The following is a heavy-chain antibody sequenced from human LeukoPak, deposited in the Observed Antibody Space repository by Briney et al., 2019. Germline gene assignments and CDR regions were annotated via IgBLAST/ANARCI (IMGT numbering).Heavy chain of an antibody. CDR1: GGSISSYY. J-gene: IGHJ4*02. Sequence: SETLSLTCTVSGGSISSYYWSWIRQPPGKGLEWIGYVFYSGSTNYNPSLKSRVTISVDTSKNQISLKLTSVTAADTAVYYCARHPSAVAGKTFDCWGQGTLVTVSS. CDR2: VFYSGST. V-gene: IGHV4-59*08. D-gene: IGHD6-19*01. CDR3: ARHPSAVAGKTFDC.